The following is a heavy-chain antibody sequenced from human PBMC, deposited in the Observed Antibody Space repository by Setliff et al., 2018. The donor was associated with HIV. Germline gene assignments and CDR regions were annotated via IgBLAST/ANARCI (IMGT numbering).Heavy chain of an antibody. D-gene: IGHD4-17*01. CDR2: ISGSGGST. CDR1: GFTFSSYA. V-gene: IGHV3-23*01. Sequence: PGGSLRLSCAASGFTFSSYAMSWVRQAPGKGLEWVSGISGSGGSTYYADSVKGRFTISRDYSKNTLYLQMNSLRAEDTAVYFCAKDQSYGDYNPPYYFDYWGQGTLVTSPQ. CDR3: AKDQSYGDYNPPYYFDY. J-gene: IGHJ4*02.